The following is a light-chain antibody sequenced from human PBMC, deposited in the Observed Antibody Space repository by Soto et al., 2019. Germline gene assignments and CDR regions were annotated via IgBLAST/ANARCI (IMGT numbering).Light chain of an antibody. CDR3: AAWDDSLNGNYV. CDR1: RANIGSNA. J-gene: IGLJ1*01. V-gene: IGLV1-44*01. Sequence: QSVLTQPPSASGTPGQRGSVSCSGSRANIGSNAVTWYQQRPGTAPTLLIYSDNQRPSGVPDRISGSRAGTSASLAISGLQSEDEADYYCAAWDDSLNGNYVFGTGTKVTVL. CDR2: SDN.